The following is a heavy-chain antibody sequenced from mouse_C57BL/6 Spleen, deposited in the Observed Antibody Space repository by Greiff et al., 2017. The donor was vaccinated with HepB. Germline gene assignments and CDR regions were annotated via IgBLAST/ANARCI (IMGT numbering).Heavy chain of an antibody. CDR2: ISSGSSTI. V-gene: IGHV5-17*01. J-gene: IGHJ1*03. Sequence: EVKLMESGGGLVKPGGSLKLSCAASGFTFSDYGMHWVRQAPEKGLEWVAYISSGSSTIYYADTVKGRFTISRDNAKNTLFLQMTSLRSEDTATYYCARRYYGSNWYFDVWGTGTTVTVSS. CDR1: GFTFSDYG. CDR3: ARRYYGSNWYFDV. D-gene: IGHD1-1*01.